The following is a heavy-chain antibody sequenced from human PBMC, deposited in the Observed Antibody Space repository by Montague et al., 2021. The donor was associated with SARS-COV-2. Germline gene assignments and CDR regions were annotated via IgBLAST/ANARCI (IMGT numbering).Heavy chain of an antibody. CDR3: ARVRAVPAAMRIFTLGRSYYGMDV. CDR1: GGSFSGYY. D-gene: IGHD2-2*01. Sequence: SETLSLTCAVYGGSFSGYYWSWIRQPPGKGLEWIGEINHSGSTNYNPSLKSRVTISVDTSKSQFSLNMSSVTAADTAVYYCARVRAVPAAMRIFTLGRSYYGMDVWGQGTTVTV. J-gene: IGHJ6*02. CDR2: INHSGST. V-gene: IGHV4-34*01.